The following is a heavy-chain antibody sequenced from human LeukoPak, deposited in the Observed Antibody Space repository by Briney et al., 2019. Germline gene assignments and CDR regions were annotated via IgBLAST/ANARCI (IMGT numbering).Heavy chain of an antibody. CDR2: IYYSGRT. CDR3: AGLHFAAAEEFDP. Sequence: SETLSLTCTVSGGSISSYYWSWIRQPPGKGLEWIGYIYYSGRTNHNPSLKSRVTISVDTSKNQFSLNLRSVTAADTAVYYCAGLHFAAAEEFDPWGQGTLVTVSS. V-gene: IGHV4-59*08. D-gene: IGHD6-13*01. CDR1: GGSISSYY. J-gene: IGHJ5*02.